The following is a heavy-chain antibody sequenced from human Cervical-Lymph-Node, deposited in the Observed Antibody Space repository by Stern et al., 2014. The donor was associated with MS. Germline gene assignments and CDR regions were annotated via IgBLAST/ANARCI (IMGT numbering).Heavy chain of an antibody. CDR2: IIPFLNTA. Sequence: QVQLVQSGAEVKKPGSSVKVSCKASGGTFTTHPITWWRQAPGQGLAWMGGIIPFLNTANYAQKFQGRITIHADKSTGTTYMEISSLRSDDTAVYYCASSLVASGHWGQGTLVIVS. J-gene: IGHJ4*02. CDR1: GGTFTTHP. CDR3: ASSLVASGH. V-gene: IGHV1-69*06. D-gene: IGHD2-8*02.